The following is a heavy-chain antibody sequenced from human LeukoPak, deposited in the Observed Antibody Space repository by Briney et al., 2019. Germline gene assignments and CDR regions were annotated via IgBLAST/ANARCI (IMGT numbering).Heavy chain of an antibody. Sequence: ASVKVSCKASGYTFTGYYMHWVRQAPGQGLEWMGWINPNSGGTNYAQKFQGRVTMTRDTSISTACMELSRLRSDDTAVYYCARDAYCGGDCYYNWFDPWGQGTLVTVSS. V-gene: IGHV1-2*02. CDR2: INPNSGGT. D-gene: IGHD2-21*01. CDR3: ARDAYCGGDCYYNWFDP. J-gene: IGHJ5*02. CDR1: GYTFTGYY.